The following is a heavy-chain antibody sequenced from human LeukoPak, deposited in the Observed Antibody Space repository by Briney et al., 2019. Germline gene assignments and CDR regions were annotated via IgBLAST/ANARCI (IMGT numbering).Heavy chain of an antibody. CDR3: AKDGDFWSGYCPDY. V-gene: IGHV3-23*01. D-gene: IGHD3-3*01. Sequence: GGSLRLSCTASGFIFSNYAMSWVRQAPGKGLEWVSAISGSGGNTYYADSVKGRFTISRDDSKNTLYLQMNSLRAEDTAVYYCAKDGDFWSGYCPDYWGQGTLVTVSS. CDR2: ISGSGGNT. CDR1: GFIFSNYA. J-gene: IGHJ4*02.